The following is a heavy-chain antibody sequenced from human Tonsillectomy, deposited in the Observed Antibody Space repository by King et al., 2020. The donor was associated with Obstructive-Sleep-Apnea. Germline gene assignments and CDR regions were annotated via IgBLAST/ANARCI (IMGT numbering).Heavy chain of an antibody. Sequence: QLVQSGPEVKRPGASVKVSCKASGYRFDNYGISWVRQAPGQRLEWMGWISAYNGNTNYAQNLQGRVTMTTDTSTATAYMELRSLRSDDTAVYFCARDSYYGGSGCSYIGEYFQKWGQGTLVTVSS. V-gene: IGHV1-18*01. CDR3: ARDSYYGGSGCSYIGEYFQK. CDR1: GYRFDNYG. CDR2: ISAYNGNT. D-gene: IGHD3-22*01. J-gene: IGHJ1*01.